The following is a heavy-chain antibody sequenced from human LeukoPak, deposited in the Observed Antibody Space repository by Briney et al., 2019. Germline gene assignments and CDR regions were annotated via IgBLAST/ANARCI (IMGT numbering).Heavy chain of an antibody. D-gene: IGHD1-26*01. J-gene: IGHJ4*02. CDR3: ARDTGPYSGSYYEDFDY. Sequence: ASVKVSCKASGYTFTSYDINWVRQATGQGLEWMGWMNPNSGNTGYAQKFQGRVTITADESTSTAYMELSSLRSEDTAVYYCARDTGPYSGSYYEDFDYWGQGTLVTVSS. CDR2: MNPNSGNT. V-gene: IGHV1-8*01. CDR1: GYTFTSYD.